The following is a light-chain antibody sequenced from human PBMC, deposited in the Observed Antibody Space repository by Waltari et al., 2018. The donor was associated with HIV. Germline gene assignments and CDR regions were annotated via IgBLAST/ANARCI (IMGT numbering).Light chain of an antibody. CDR1: TSNIANND. J-gene: IGLJ3*02. CDR3: ATWDDSLNGV. Sequence: VIISCSGNTSNIANNDVTWYQHFPGSAPKLLIYMNNYRPSGVPDRFAGSRSGTSASLTISGLQIEDEAQYYCATWDDSLNGVFGAGTRLTVL. V-gene: IGLV1-44*01. CDR2: MNN.